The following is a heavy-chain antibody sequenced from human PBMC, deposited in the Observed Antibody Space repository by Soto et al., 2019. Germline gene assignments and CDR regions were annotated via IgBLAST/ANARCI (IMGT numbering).Heavy chain of an antibody. CDR3: ARDSPGIAAALDY. V-gene: IGHV1-69*13. Sequence: SVKVSCKASGGTFSSYAISWVRQAPGQGLEWMGGIIPIFGTANYAQKFQGRVTITADESTSTAYMELSSLRSEDTAVYYCARDSPGIAAALDYWGQGTLVTVSS. D-gene: IGHD6-13*01. J-gene: IGHJ4*02. CDR2: IIPIFGTA. CDR1: GGTFSSYA.